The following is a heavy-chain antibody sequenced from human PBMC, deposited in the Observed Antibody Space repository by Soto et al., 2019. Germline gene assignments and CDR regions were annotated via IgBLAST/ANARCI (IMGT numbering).Heavy chain of an antibody. D-gene: IGHD6-13*01. CDR2: ISSSSSYI. J-gene: IGHJ6*02. CDR1: GFTFSSYS. Sequence: GGSLRLSCAASGFTFSSYSMNWVRQAPGKGLEWVSSISSSSSYIYYADSVKGRFTISRDNAKNSLYLQMNSLRAEDTAVYYCAIGSYSSSWYGSSRGDRYGMDVWGQGTTVTVSS. V-gene: IGHV3-21*01. CDR3: AIGSYSSSWYGSSRGDRYGMDV.